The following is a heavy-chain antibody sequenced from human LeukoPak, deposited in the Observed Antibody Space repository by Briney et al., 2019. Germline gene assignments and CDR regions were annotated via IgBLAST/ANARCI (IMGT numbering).Heavy chain of an antibody. J-gene: IGHJ5*02. V-gene: IGHV1-69*04. CDR1: GGTFSSYA. D-gene: IGHD1-26*01. Sequence: ASVKVSCKASGGTFSSYAISWVRQAPGQGLEWMGRIIPILGIANYAQKFQGRVTITADKSTSTAYMELSSLRSEDTAVYYCAVSGSYLNWFDPWGQGTLVTVSS. CDR3: AVSGSYLNWFDP. CDR2: IIPILGIA.